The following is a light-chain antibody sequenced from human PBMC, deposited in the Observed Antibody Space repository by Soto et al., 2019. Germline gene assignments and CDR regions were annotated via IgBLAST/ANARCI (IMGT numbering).Light chain of an antibody. CDR3: QSHDNSLSGFYV. CDR2: GNS. CDR1: SSNIGAGYD. J-gene: IGLJ1*01. V-gene: IGLV1-40*01. Sequence: QSVLTQPPSVSGAPGQSVTISCTGSSSNIGAGYDIHWYQQLPGTAPKLLIYGNSNRPSGVPDRFSGSKSGTSASLAITGLQAEDEADYYCQSHDNSLSGFYVFGTGTKVTVL.